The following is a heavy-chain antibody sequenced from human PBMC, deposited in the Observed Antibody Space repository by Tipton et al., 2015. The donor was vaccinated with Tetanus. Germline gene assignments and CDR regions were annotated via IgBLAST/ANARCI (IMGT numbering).Heavy chain of an antibody. CDR1: GGSLRDGDHY. CDR2: ILYGGST. V-gene: IGHV4-61*08. CDR3: ARIHDFWSGYFDF. D-gene: IGHD3-3*01. J-gene: IGHJ4*02. Sequence: TLSLTCTVSGGSLRDGDHYWSWIRQPPGKGLEYIGYILYGGSTHYNPSLKSRVTVSADPSENQFSLTLSSVTAADTAVYYCARIHDFWSGYFDFWGQGTLVTVTS.